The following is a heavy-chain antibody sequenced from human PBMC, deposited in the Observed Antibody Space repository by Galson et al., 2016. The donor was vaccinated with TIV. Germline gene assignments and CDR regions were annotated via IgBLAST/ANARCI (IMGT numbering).Heavy chain of an antibody. V-gene: IGHV3-30*03. Sequence: SLRLSCAASGFTFNSYGFHWVRQAPGKGLEWVAFISYDGSDKSYADSLKGRFTISRDKSKNTLHLQMNSRRAEYTVLYYCARVDKSYHMDVWGKGTTVTVS. J-gene: IGHJ6*03. D-gene: IGHD3-16*02. CDR2: ISYDGSDK. CDR1: GFTFNSYG. CDR3: ARVDKSYHMDV.